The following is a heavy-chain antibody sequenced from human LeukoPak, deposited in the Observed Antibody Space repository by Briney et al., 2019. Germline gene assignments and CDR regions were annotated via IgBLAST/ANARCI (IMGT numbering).Heavy chain of an antibody. J-gene: IGHJ3*02. CDR1: GGSISSYY. D-gene: IGHD3-16*02. V-gene: IGHV4-59*01. Sequence: SETLSLTCTVSGGSISSYYWSWIRQPPGKGLEWIGYIYYSGSTNYNPPLKSRVTISVDTSKNQFSLKLSSVTAADTAVYYCARVYDYVWGSYRLLDAFDIWGQGTMVTVSS. CDR2: IYYSGST. CDR3: ARVYDYVWGSYRLLDAFDI.